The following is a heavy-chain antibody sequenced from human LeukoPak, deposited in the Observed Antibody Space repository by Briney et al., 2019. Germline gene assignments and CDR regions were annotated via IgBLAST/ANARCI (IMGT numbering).Heavy chain of an antibody. J-gene: IGHJ4*02. D-gene: IGHD3-22*01. CDR1: GGTFSSYA. V-gene: IGHV1-69*04. CDR2: IIPILGIA. CDR3: ARAAPYYYDSSGYSPGDY. Sequence: SVKVSCKASGGTFSSYAISWVRQAPGQGFEWMGRIIPILGIANYAQKFQGRVTITADKSTSTAYMELSSLRSEDTAVYYCARAAPYYYDSSGYSPGDYWGQGTLVTVSS.